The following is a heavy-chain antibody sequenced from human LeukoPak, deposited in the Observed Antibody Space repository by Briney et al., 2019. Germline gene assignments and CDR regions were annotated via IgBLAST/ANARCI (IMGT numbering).Heavy chain of an antibody. CDR1: GFTLCVYW. Sequence: PGGSLRLSCVASGFTLCVYWMTWVRQGPGKGLECVAHINQDGSEKNYVDSVKGRFSVSRDNAKNSLFLYINSLRVEDTAIYYCARGIPVAGKRSWFDPWGQGTLVTVSS. V-gene: IGHV3-7*04. CDR3: ARGIPVAGKRSWFDP. J-gene: IGHJ5*02. D-gene: IGHD6-19*01. CDR2: INQDGSEK.